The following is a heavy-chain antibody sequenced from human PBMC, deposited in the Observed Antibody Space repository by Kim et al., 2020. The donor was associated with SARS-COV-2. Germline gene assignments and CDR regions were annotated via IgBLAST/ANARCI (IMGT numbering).Heavy chain of an antibody. J-gene: IGHJ6*02. D-gene: IGHD4-17*01. V-gene: IGHV3-43D*03. Sequence: RFTISRDNSKNSLYLQMNSLRAEDTALYYCAKDGGYGDSRVIYYYYGMDVWGQGTTVTVSS. CDR3: AKDGGYGDSRVIYYYYGMDV.